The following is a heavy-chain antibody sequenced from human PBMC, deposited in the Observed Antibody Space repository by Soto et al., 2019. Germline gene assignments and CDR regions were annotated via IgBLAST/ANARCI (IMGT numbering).Heavy chain of an antibody. Sequence: SETLSLTCAVYGGSFSGYYWSWIRQPPGKGLEWIGEINHSGSTNYNPSLKSRVTISVDTSKNQFSLKLSSVTAADTAVYYCARGRREFGTTGYYYYMDVWGKGTTVTVSS. CDR1: GGSFSGYY. CDR3: ARGRREFGTTGYYYYMDV. V-gene: IGHV4-34*01. D-gene: IGHD3-16*01. J-gene: IGHJ6*03. CDR2: INHSGST.